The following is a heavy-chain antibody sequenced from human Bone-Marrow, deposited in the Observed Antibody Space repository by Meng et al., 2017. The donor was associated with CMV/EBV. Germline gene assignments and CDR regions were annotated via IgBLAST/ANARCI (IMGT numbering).Heavy chain of an antibody. Sequence: GESLKISCAASGFTFSGYAMSWVRQAPGKGLEWVSAISGSGGSTNYADSVKGRFSISRDNSKNTLYLQMNSLRAEDTAVYYCAKEGKGYDFWSGYFEYYFDYWGQGTLVTVSS. CDR2: ISGSGGST. V-gene: IGHV3-23*01. CDR3: AKEGKGYDFWSGYFEYYFDY. J-gene: IGHJ4*02. D-gene: IGHD3-3*01. CDR1: GFTFSGYA.